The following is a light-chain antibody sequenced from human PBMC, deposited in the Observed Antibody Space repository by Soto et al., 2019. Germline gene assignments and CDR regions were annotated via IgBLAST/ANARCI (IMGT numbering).Light chain of an antibody. CDR2: EVS. V-gene: IGLV2-14*01. CDR1: SSDVGGYNY. Sequence: QSVLTQPASVSGSPGQSITISCTGTSSDVGGYNYVSWYQQHPGKAPKLMIYEVSNRPSGVSNRFPGSKSGNTASLTISGLQAEDEADYYCSSYTSSSTPWVFGGGTKLTVL. CDR3: SSYTSSSTPWV. J-gene: IGLJ3*02.